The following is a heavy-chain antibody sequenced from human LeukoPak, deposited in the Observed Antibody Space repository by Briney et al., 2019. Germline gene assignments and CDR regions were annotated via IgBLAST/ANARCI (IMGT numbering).Heavy chain of an antibody. CDR1: GYTFTSFG. J-gene: IGHJ5*02. V-gene: IGHV1-18*01. CDR2: ISAYNGNT. D-gene: IGHD1-1*01. CDR3: AKDPTLRPAQSHDRFDP. Sequence: ASVKVSCKASGYTFTSFGISWVRQAPGQGLEWMGWISAYNGNTHYAQKFQGRVTMTTDTSTNTAYMELRSLRSDNTAVYYCAKDPTLRPAQSHDRFDPWGQGTLVTVSS.